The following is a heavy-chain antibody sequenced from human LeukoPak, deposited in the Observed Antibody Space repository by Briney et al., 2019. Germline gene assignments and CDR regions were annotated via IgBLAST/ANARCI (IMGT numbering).Heavy chain of an antibody. CDR2: IYPGDSDT. V-gene: IGHV5-51*01. CDR1: GYSFTSYW. J-gene: IGHJ3*02. CDR3: ARQIAAAGTYDAFDI. Sequence: GESLKISCKGSGYSFTSYWIGWVRQMPGKGLEWMGIIYPGDSDTRYSPSFQGQVTISADKSISTAYLQWSSLKASDTAMYYCARQIAAAGTYDAFDIWGQGTMVTVSS. D-gene: IGHD6-13*01.